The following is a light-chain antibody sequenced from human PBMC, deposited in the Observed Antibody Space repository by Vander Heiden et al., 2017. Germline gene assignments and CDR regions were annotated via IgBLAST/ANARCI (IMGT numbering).Light chain of an antibody. CDR2: AAS. Sequence: DIQMTPSPSSLSASVGDRVTITCRASQSISSYLNWYQQKPGKAPKVLIYAASSLQSGVPSRFSGSGSGTDFTFTISSLQPEDFATYYCQQSYSTPITFGQGTRLEIK. V-gene: IGKV1-39*01. CDR3: QQSYSTPIT. CDR1: QSISSY. J-gene: IGKJ5*01.